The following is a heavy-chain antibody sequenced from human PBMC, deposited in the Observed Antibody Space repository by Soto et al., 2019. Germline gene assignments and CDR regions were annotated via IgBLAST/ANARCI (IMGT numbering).Heavy chain of an antibody. V-gene: IGHV4-39*01. CDR2: LHYSEST. CDR1: GDSISSNNYY. CDR3: ARHSYSSTPFGY. D-gene: IGHD6-13*01. Sequence: SETLSLTCTVSGDSISSNNYYWGWIRQTPGKGLEWIGSLHYSESTYYNPSLRSRVTISVDTSKNHFSLRLSSVTAADTAVYYCARHSYSSTPFGYWGQGALVTVSS. J-gene: IGHJ4*02.